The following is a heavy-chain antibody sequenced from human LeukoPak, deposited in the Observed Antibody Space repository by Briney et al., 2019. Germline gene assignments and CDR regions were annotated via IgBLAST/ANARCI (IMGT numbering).Heavy chain of an antibody. Sequence: ASVTVSCTASGYTFTGYYMHWVRQAPGQGLEWMGWINPNSGGTNYAQKFQGWVTMTRDTSISTAYMELSRLRSDDTAVYYCARSPYCSGGSCSDWFDPWGQGTLVTVSS. J-gene: IGHJ5*02. D-gene: IGHD2-15*01. CDR1: GYTFTGYY. V-gene: IGHV1-2*04. CDR2: INPNSGGT. CDR3: ARSPYCSGGSCSDWFDP.